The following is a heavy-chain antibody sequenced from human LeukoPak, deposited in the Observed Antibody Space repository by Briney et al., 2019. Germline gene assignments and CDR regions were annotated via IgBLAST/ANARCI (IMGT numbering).Heavy chain of an antibody. Sequence: GGSLRLSCAASGFTFTSYGMTWVRQAQGKGLEWVSSISSSSSYIYYADSVKGRFTISRDNAKNSLYLQMNSLRAEDTALYHCARDVPSTMASDYWGQGTLVTVSS. CDR2: ISSSSSYI. CDR1: GFTFTSYG. D-gene: IGHD4/OR15-4a*01. V-gene: IGHV3-21*04. CDR3: ARDVPSTMASDY. J-gene: IGHJ4*02.